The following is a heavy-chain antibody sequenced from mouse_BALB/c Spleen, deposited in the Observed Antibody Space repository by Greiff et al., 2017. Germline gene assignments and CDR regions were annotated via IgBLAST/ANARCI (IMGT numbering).Heavy chain of an antibody. CDR2: IDPENGDT. D-gene: IGHD2-1*01. CDR1: GFNIKDYY. Sequence: EVQLQESGAELVRSGASVKLSCTASGFNIKDYYMHWVKQRPEQGLEWIGWIDPENGDTEYAPKFQGKATMTADTSSNTAYLQLSSLTSEDTAVYYCNAGGGNYVFAYWGQGTLVTVSA. J-gene: IGHJ3*01. V-gene: IGHV14-4*02. CDR3: NAGGGNYVFAY.